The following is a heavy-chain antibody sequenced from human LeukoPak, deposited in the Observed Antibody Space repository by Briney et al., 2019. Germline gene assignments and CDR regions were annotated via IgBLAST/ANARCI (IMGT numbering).Heavy chain of an antibody. Sequence: GRSLRLSCATSGFTFSSYGMHWVRQAPGKGLEWVAVISYDGSNKYSADSVKGRFTISRDNSKNTLYLQMNSLRAEDTAVYYCATGYSSSWYPRYFDYWGQGTLVTVSS. V-gene: IGHV3-30*03. CDR2: ISYDGSNK. J-gene: IGHJ4*02. D-gene: IGHD6-13*01. CDR3: ATGYSSSWYPRYFDY. CDR1: GFTFSSYG.